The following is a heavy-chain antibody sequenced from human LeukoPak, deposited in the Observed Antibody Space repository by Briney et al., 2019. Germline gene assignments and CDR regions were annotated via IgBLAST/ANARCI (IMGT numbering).Heavy chain of an antibody. CDR3: ARAPVVTASGRDY. Sequence: GGSLRLSCAASGFTVSSNYMSWVRQAPGKGLEWVSVIYSGGSTYYADSVKGRFTISRDNSKNTLYLQMNSLRAEDTAVHYCARAPVVTASGRDYWGQGTLVTVSS. V-gene: IGHV3-66*01. CDR1: GFTVSSNY. D-gene: IGHD2-21*02. J-gene: IGHJ4*02. CDR2: IYSGGST.